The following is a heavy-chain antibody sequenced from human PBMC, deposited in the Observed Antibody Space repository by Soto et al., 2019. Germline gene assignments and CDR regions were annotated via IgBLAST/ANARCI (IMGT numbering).Heavy chain of an antibody. V-gene: IGHV4-31*03. D-gene: IGHD3-10*01. CDR1: GGSISSGGYY. Sequence: QVQLQESGPGLVKPSQTLSLTCTVSGGSISSGGYYWSWIRQHPGKGLEWIGYIYYSGSTYYNPSLRSRVTISVDTSKNQFSLKLSSVTAADTAVYYCARLTRRGSGSSKRGVIDYWGQGTLVTVSS. CDR3: ARLTRRGSGSSKRGVIDY. CDR2: IYYSGST. J-gene: IGHJ4*02.